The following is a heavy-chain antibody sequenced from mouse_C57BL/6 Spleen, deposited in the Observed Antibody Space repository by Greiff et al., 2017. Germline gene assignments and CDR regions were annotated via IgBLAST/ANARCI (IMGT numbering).Heavy chain of an antibody. D-gene: IGHD2-5*01. CDR2: INPGSGGT. V-gene: IGHV1-54*01. J-gene: IGHJ3*01. CDR3: AREETAYYSNYEGSWFAY. Sequence: QVQLQQSGAELVRPGTSVKVSCKASGYAFTNYLIEWVKQRPGQGLEWIGVINPGSGGTNYNEKFEGKATLTADKSSSTAYVQLSSLTSEYTAVDVCAREETAYYSNYEGSWFAYGGQGTLVTVSA. CDR1: GYAFTNYL.